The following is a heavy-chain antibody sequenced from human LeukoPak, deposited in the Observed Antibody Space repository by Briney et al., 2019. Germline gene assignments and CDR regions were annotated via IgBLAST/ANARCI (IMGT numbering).Heavy chain of an antibody. CDR3: ARGYDFWSGYLSAGNAFDI. CDR1: GFTFSSYS. Sequence: GGSLRLSCAASGFTFSSYSMNWVRQAPGKGLEWVSYISSSSSTIYYADSVKGRFTISRDNAKNSLYPQMNSLRAEDTAVYYCARGYDFWSGYLSAGNAFDIWGQGTMVTVSS. V-gene: IGHV3-48*01. CDR2: ISSSSSTI. D-gene: IGHD3-3*01. J-gene: IGHJ3*02.